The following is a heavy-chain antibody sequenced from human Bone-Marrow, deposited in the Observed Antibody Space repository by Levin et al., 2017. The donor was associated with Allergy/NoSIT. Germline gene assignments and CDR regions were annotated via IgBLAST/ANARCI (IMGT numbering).Heavy chain of an antibody. Sequence: SVKVSCKASGDTFSSYAIRWVRQAPGQGLEWMGGIIPIFGSTNYAPRFQGRVTITADRSTSTAYLELNSLRPDDTAVYYCTRSLWGSGSPYFFDVWGQGTLVTV. CDR3: TRSLWGSGSPYFFDV. J-gene: IGHJ4*02. CDR2: IIPIFGST. CDR1: GDTFSSYA. D-gene: IGHD3-10*01. V-gene: IGHV1-69*06.